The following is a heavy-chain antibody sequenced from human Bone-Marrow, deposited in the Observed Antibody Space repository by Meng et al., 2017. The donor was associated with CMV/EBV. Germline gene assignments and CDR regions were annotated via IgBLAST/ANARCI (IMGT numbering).Heavy chain of an antibody. D-gene: IGHD3-3*01. CDR1: GFTFSSYS. J-gene: IGHJ4*02. CDR3: ARLYDFWSGYSPSYYFDY. Sequence: GESLKISCAASGFTFSSYSMNWVRQAPGKGLEWVSYISSSSSTIYYADSVKGRFTISRDNAKNSLYLQMNSLRAEDTALYYCARLYDFWSGYSPSYYFDYWGQGTLVTVSS. V-gene: IGHV3-48*04. CDR2: ISSSSSTI.